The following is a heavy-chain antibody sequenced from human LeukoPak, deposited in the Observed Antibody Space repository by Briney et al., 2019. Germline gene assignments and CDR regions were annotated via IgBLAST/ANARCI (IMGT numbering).Heavy chain of an antibody. CDR1: IFTFSTYS. CDR2: ISGSSNTI. CDR3: ASMTTYCGGDCYFFDY. J-gene: IGHJ4*02. Sequence: GGSLRLSCAASIFTFSTYSMNWVRQAPGKGPEWVSYISGSSNTIYYADSVKGRFTIPRDNAKNSLYLQMNSLRVEDTAVYYCASMTTYCGGDCYFFDYWGQGTLVTVSS. D-gene: IGHD2-21*02. V-gene: IGHV3-48*04.